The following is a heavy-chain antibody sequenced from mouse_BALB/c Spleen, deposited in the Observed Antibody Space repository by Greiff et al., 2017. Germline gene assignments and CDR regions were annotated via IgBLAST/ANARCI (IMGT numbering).Heavy chain of an antibody. D-gene: IGHD2-2*01. V-gene: IGHV5-17*02. CDR3: AREGYDGWYFDV. J-gene: IGHJ1*01. CDR1: GFTFSSFG. CDR2: ISSGSSTI. Sequence: EVNVVESGGGLVQPGGSRKLSCAASGFTFSSFGMHWVRQAPEKGLEWVAYISSGSSTIYYADTVKGRFTISRDNPKNTLFLQMTSLRSEDTAMYYCAREGYDGWYFDVWGAGTTVTVSS.